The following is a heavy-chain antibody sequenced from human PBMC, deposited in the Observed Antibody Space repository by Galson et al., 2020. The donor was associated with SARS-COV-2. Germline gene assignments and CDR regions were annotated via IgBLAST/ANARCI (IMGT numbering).Heavy chain of an antibody. CDR3: AIDYYDSSGYSQGIDY. CDR2: ISYDGSNK. V-gene: IGHV3-30*04. J-gene: IGHJ4*02. CDR1: GFTFSSYA. Sequence: GGSLRLSCAASGFTFSSYAMHWVRQAPGKGLEWVAVISYDGSNKYYADSVKGRFTISRDNSKNTLYLQMNSLRAEDTAVYYCAIDYYDSSGYSQGIDYWGQGTLVTVSS. D-gene: IGHD3-22*01.